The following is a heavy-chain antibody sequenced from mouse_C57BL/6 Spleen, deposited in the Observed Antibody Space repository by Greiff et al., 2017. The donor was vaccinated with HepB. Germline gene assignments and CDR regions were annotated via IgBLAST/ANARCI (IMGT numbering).Heavy chain of an antibody. CDR2: IDPSDSET. Sequence: VQLQQPGAELVRPGSSVKLSCKASGYTFTSYWMHWVKQRPIQGLEWIGNIDPSDSETHYNQKFKDKATLTVDKSSSTAYMQLSSLTSEDSAVYYCARDEFGGYDDGMYYFDYWGQGTTLTVSS. D-gene: IGHD2-2*01. CDR1: GYTFTSYW. V-gene: IGHV1-52*01. J-gene: IGHJ2*01. CDR3: ARDEFGGYDDGMYYFDY.